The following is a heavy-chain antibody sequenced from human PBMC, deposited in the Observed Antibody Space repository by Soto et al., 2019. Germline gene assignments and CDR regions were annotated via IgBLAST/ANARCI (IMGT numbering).Heavy chain of an antibody. CDR2: IYTSGST. CDR1: GGSISSYY. V-gene: IGHV4-4*07. D-gene: IGHD4-17*01. CDR3: AAKWDFGDYAYYFDY. J-gene: IGHJ4*02. Sequence: KPSETLSLTCSVSGGSISSYYWSWIRQPAGKGLEWIGRIYTSGSTTYNPSLNSRVTMSVDTSKNQFSLKLNSVTAADTAVYYCAAKWDFGDYAYYFDYWGQGTLVTVSS.